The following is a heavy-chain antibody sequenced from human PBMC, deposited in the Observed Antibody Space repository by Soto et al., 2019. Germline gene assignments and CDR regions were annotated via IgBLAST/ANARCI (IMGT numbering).Heavy chain of an antibody. J-gene: IGHJ3*02. V-gene: IGHV3-23*01. Sequence: GGSLRLSCAASGFTFSSYAMSWVRQAPGKGLEWVSAISGSGGSTYYAESVKGRFTISRDTSKNTLYLQMNSLRPEDTAVYYCVADYVATDTFDIWGRGTMVTVSS. CDR2: ISGSGGST. D-gene: IGHD3-10*02. CDR1: GFTFSSYA. CDR3: VADYVATDTFDI.